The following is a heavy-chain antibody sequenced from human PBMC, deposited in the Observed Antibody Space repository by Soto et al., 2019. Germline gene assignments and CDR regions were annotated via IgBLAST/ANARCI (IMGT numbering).Heavy chain of an antibody. CDR3: ARAGDIVVVPAADPLRGLDY. V-gene: IGHV1-46*01. Sequence: ASVKVSCKASGYTFTSYYMHWVRQAPGQGLEWMGIINPSGGSTSYAQKFQGRVTMTRDTSTSTVYMELSSLRSEDTAVYYCARAGDIVVVPAADPLRGLDYWGQVTLVTVSS. J-gene: IGHJ4*02. CDR1: GYTFTSYY. CDR2: INPSGGST. D-gene: IGHD2-2*01.